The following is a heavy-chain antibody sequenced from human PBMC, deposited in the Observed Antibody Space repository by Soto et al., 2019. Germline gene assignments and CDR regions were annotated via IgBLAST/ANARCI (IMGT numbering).Heavy chain of an antibody. CDR2: IYDSGTT. D-gene: IGHD4-17*01. J-gene: IGHJ4*02. CDR1: GGSITGYY. V-gene: IGHV4-59*08. CDR3: ARRNYGEEGYFFDF. Sequence: QVQLRESGPGLVRPSETLSLTCTVSGGSITGYYWSWIRQPPGKGLEWIGYIYDSGTTTYNAALKSRVTISADTSKNQFSLNLRSVTAADMAVYYCARRNYGEEGYFFDFWGQGLLVTVSS.